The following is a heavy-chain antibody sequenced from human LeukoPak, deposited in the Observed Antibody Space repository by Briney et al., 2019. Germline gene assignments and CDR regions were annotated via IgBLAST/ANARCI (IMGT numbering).Heavy chain of an antibody. D-gene: IGHD1-1*01. CDR3: ARAAGTYYYGMDV. CDR2: IIPILGIA. Sequence: SVKVSCKASGGTFSSYAISWVRQAPGQGLEWMGRIIPILGIANYAQKFQGRVTITADKSTSTAHMELSGLRSEDTAVYYCARAAGTYYYGMDVWGQGTTVTVSS. V-gene: IGHV1-69*04. CDR1: GGTFSSYA. J-gene: IGHJ6*02.